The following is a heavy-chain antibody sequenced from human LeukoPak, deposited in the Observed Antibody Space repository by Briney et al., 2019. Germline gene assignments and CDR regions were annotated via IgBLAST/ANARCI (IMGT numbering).Heavy chain of an antibody. CDR2: ISPNSGGT. V-gene: IGHV1-2*02. Sequence: ASVKVSCKASGGTFSSYAISWVRQAPGQGLEWMGWISPNSGGTSYAQNFQGRVTMTRDTSVSTAYMELSSLKPDDTAVYYCARAYYDYVWGSYRPNPLDYWGQGTLVTVSS. J-gene: IGHJ4*02. CDR3: ARAYYDYVWGSYRPNPLDY. CDR1: GGTFSSYA. D-gene: IGHD3-16*02.